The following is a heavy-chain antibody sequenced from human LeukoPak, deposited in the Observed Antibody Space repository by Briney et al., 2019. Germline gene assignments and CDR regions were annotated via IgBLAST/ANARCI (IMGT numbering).Heavy chain of an antibody. CDR2: IIPIFGTA. V-gene: IGHV1-69*05. CDR1: GYTFSSYA. CDR3: ARDSSSGYYFGD. Sequence: SVKVSCKASGYTFSSYAISWVRQAPGQGLEWMGGIIPIFGTANYAQKFQGRVTITTDASTSTAYMELSSLRSEDTAVYYCARDSSSGYYFGDWSQGTLVTV. J-gene: IGHJ4*02. D-gene: IGHD3-22*01.